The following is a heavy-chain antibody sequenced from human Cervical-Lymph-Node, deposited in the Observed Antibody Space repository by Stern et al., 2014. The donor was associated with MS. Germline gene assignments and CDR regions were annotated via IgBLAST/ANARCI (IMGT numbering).Heavy chain of an antibody. Sequence: VQLVESGGGVVPPGRSLRLSCADSGSTFSNSAMHWVRQAPGKGLEWVAVISHDGSNKQYGDSVKGRLAISRDNSRNTLSLEIYSLRAEDTAVYYCVRTESFYYYDGMDVWGHGTTVIVSS. V-gene: IGHV3-30*09. CDR1: GSTFSNSA. J-gene: IGHJ6*02. CDR3: VRTESFYYYDGMDV. CDR2: ISHDGSNK.